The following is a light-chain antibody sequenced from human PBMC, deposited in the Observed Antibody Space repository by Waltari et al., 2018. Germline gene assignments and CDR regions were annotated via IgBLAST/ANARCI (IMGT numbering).Light chain of an antibody. Sequence: DVVMTQSPLSLPVTLGQPASISCRSSQSLVSSDGNTYFSWFQQRPGQCLRRLLFKVSKRVSVVPYIFSGSGSGTDFTLRISRVEAEDVGVYYCRQNTHRPWTFGQGTKVELK. CDR1: QSLVSSDGNTY. V-gene: IGKV2-30*01. J-gene: IGKJ1*01. CDR2: KVS. CDR3: RQNTHRPWT.